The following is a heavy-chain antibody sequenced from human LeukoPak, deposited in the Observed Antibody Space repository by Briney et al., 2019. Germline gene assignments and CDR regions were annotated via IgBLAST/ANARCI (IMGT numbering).Heavy chain of an antibody. CDR1: GFTLSSYA. D-gene: IGHD6-19*01. CDR3: AKHSSGWWYFDY. J-gene: IGHJ4*02. Sequence: GGSLRLSCAASGFTLSSYAMSWVRQAPGKGLEWVSAISGSGGSTYYADSVKGRFTISRDNSKNTLYLQMNSLRAEDTAVYYCAKHSSGWWYFDYWGQGTLVTVSS. CDR2: ISGSGGST. V-gene: IGHV3-23*01.